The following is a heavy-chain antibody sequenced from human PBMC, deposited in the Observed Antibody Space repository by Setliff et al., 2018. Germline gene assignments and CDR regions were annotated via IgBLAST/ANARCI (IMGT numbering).Heavy chain of an antibody. CDR2: INPSGGYA. CDR1: GYTFTTYY. V-gene: IGHV1-46*01. J-gene: IGHJ6*03. CDR3: ARGPPGYYYYMNV. Sequence: ASVKVSCKASGYTFTTYYMHWVRQAPGQGLEWMGIINPSGGYANYAQKFQGRVTISGDTSQNYFSLKLASVTEADTAVYYCARGPPGYYYYMNVWGQGTTVTVSS.